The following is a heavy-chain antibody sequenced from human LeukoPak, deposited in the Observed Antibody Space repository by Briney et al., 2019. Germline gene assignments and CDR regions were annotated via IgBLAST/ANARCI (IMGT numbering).Heavy chain of an antibody. V-gene: IGHV1-46*01. J-gene: IGHJ5*02. CDR2: INPSGGST. D-gene: IGHD4-23*01. Sequence: ASVKVSCKASGGTFSSYAISWVRQAPGQGLEWMGIINPSGGSTSYAQKFQGRVTMTRDMSTSTDYMELSSLRSEDTAVYYCARDNSVEDTAWWFDPWGQGTPVTVSS. CDR3: ARDNSVEDTAWWFDP. CDR1: GGTFSSYA.